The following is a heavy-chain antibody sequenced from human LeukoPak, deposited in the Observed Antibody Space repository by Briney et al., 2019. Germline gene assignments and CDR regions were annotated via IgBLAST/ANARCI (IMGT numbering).Heavy chain of an antibody. CDR1: GFTFSSYS. CDR3: ARDLAPIVVVVAATGWWFDP. V-gene: IGHV3-21*01. Sequence: GGSLRLSCAASGFTFSSYSMNWVRQAPGKGLGWVSSISSSSSYIYYADSVKGRFTISRDNAKNSLYLQMNSLRAEDTAVYYCARDLAPIVVVVAATGWWFDPWGQGTLVTVSS. CDR2: ISSSSSYI. J-gene: IGHJ5*02. D-gene: IGHD2-15*01.